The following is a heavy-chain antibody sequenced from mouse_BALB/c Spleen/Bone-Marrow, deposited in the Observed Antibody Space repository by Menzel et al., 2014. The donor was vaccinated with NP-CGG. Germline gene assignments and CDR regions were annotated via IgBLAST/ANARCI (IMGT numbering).Heavy chain of an antibody. V-gene: IGHV1-69*02. CDR1: GHTFTDYW. D-gene: IGHD2-14*01. Sequence: VQLQESGAELARPGASVKMSCKASGHTFTDYWMHWVKQRPGQGLEWIGAIDTSDSYTSYNKKFKGKATLTVDESSNTAYMQLGSLTSEDSAVYYCSSSDYRYDPLAYWGQGTLVTVSA. CDR3: SSSDYRYDPLAY. CDR2: IDTSDSYT. J-gene: IGHJ3*01.